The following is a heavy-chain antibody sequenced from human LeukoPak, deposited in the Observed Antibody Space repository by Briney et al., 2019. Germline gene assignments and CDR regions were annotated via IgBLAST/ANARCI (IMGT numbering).Heavy chain of an antibody. CDR1: GIHLYNFA. Sequence: GSLRPSCATSGIHLYNFALKWVRPAPGEGLEWVSVISSNGGRTYYANSVKGRFTVSRDNSKNMLYLRMNTLRAEDTAIYYCAKRMGCADFNCYAELDSWGQGTLVTVSS. V-gene: IGHV3-23*01. J-gene: IGHJ4*02. D-gene: IGHD3-16*01. CDR2: ISSNGGRT. CDR3: AKRMGCADFNCYAELDS.